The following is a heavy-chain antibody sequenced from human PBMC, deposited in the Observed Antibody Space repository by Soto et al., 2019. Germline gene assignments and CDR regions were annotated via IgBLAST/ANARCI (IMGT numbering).Heavy chain of an antibody. V-gene: IGHV3-11*01. CDR1: RFTFSDYS. CDR2: LSTSGSTI. J-gene: IGHJ4*02. Sequence: QVQLVESGGGLVKPGGSLRLSCAASRFTFSDYSMSWIRQAPGRGPEWVSYLSTSGSTIFYADSVKGRFTISRDNTMSSLYLQMNSLRVEDAAIYYCAREGPRKGTYLFDYWGQGTLVTVSS. D-gene: IGHD3-10*01. CDR3: AREGPRKGTYLFDY.